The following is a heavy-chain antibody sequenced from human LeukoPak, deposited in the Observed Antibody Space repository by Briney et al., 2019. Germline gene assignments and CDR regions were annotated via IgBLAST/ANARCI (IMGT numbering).Heavy chain of an antibody. D-gene: IGHD3-3*01. J-gene: IGHJ4*02. Sequence: GGSLRLSCAASGFTFSSYWMSWVRQAPGKGLECVANIKQDGNEKYYVDSVKGRFTISRDNSKNTLYLQMNSLRAEDTAVYYCAKENAIFGVVISHFDYWGQGTLVTVSS. CDR1: GFTFSSYW. V-gene: IGHV3-7*03. CDR2: IKQDGNEK. CDR3: AKENAIFGVVISHFDY.